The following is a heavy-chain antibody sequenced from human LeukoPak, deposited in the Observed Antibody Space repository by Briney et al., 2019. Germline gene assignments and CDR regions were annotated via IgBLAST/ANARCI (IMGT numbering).Heavy chain of an antibody. CDR1: GFIFSSYS. D-gene: IGHD2-2*01. CDR3: ARLLTSGWYNWFDP. CDR2: ISTSSSYI. Sequence: GGSLRLSCAASGFIFSSYSMNWVRQAPGKGLEWVSSISTSSSYIYYADSVKGRFTISRDNANNSLYLQMNSLSAEDTAVYYCARLLTSGWYNWFDPWGQGTLVTVSS. J-gene: IGHJ5*02. V-gene: IGHV3-21*01.